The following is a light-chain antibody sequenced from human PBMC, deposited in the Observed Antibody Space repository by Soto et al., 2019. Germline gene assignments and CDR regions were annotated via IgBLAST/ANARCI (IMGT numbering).Light chain of an antibody. V-gene: IGKV1-39*01. J-gene: IGKJ3*01. CDR1: QSISSY. CDR2: AAS. Sequence: DIQMTQSPSSLSASVGDRVTITCRASQSISSYLNWYQQKPGKAPKLLIYAASSLPSGVPSRFSGSAAWTDFTLTISSLQPEDFATYYCQQSYSTLTFGPGTKVDIK. CDR3: QQSYSTLT.